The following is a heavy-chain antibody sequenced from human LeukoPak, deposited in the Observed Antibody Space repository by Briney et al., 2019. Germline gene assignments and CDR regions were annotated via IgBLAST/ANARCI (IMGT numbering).Heavy chain of an antibody. J-gene: IGHJ6*03. D-gene: IGHD3-10*01. CDR1: GDSISSYH. CDR3: ARSIILVRGIIYFFYYYMDV. Sequence: SETLSLTCTVSGDSISSYHWTWIRQSPGKGLEWIGYIIYSGSTNSNPSLKSRVTMSVDTSKNQFSLKLNSVTAADTAVYYCARSIILVRGIIYFFYYYMDVWGKGTTVTASS. V-gene: IGHV4-59*01. CDR2: IIYSGST.